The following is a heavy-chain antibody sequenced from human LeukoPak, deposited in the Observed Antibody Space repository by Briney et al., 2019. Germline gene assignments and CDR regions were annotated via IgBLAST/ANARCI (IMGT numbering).Heavy chain of an antibody. CDR2: IRYDGTNK. J-gene: IGHJ4*02. Sequence: PGGSLRLSCAASGFTFSSYGMHWVRQAPGKGLEWVAFIRYDGTNKYYVDSVKGRFTISRDNSKNTLYLQMNSLRAEDTAVYYCARVAGSSSWYLDYWGQGTLVTVSS. CDR1: GFTFSSYG. CDR3: ARVAGSSSWYLDY. V-gene: IGHV3-30*02. D-gene: IGHD6-13*01.